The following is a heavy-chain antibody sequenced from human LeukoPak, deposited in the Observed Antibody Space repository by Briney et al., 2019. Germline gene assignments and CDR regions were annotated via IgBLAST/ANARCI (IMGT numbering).Heavy chain of an antibody. CDR2: IWYDGSNK. Sequence: QPGRSLRLSCAASGFTFKNYGMHWVRQAPGKGLEWVAVIWYDGSNKNYADSVKGRFTISRDNSKNTLYLQMNSLRAEDTAVYYCARERTNSGYDYPLRPTPWGGGMDVWGQGTTVTVSS. CDR1: GFTFKNYG. J-gene: IGHJ6*02. V-gene: IGHV3-33*01. D-gene: IGHD5-12*01. CDR3: ARERTNSGYDYPLRPTPWGGGMDV.